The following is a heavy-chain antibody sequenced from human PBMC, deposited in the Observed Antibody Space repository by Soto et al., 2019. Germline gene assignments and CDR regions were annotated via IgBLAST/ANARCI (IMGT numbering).Heavy chain of an antibody. CDR2: MYHGGRT. CDR3: ARDPGYCTNGVCPIFDF. Sequence: GTLSLTGTVSGDSVTNYFWSGMRQPAGKGLEWIGHMYHGGRTNYSPSLKSRVTMSLDSSKNQFSLNLSSVTAADTAVYFCARDPGYCTNGVCPIFDFWGQGVLVTVSS. CDR1: GDSVTNYF. D-gene: IGHD2-8*01. J-gene: IGHJ4*02. V-gene: IGHV4-59*02.